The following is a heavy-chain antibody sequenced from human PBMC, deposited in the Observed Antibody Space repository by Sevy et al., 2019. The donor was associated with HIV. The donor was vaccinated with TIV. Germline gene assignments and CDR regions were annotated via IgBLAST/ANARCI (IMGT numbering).Heavy chain of an antibody. CDR1: GGTFSSYA. CDR3: ARSPKIGVPAVVYGMDV. CDR2: IIPIFGTA. D-gene: IGHD2-2*01. V-gene: IGHV1-69*13. Sequence: ATVKVSCKASGGTFSSYAISWVRQAPGQGLEWMGGIIPIFGTANYAQKFQGRVTITADESTSTAYMELSSLRSEDTALYYCARSPKIGVPAVVYGMDVWGQGTTVTVSS. J-gene: IGHJ6*02.